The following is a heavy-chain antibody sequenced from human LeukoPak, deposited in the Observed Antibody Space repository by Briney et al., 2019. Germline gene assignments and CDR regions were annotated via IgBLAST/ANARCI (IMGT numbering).Heavy chain of an antibody. J-gene: IGHJ6*03. D-gene: IGHD3-22*01. CDR3: ARNYYDSSGDHYYYYYYMDV. V-gene: IGHV4-59*11. Sequence: TLSLTCTVSGGSISSHYWSWIRQPPGKGLEWIGYIYYSGSTNYNPSLKSRVTISVDTSKNQFSLKLSSVTAADTAVYYCARNYYDSSGDHYYYYYYMDVWGKGTTVTVSS. CDR2: IYYSGST. CDR1: GGSISSHY.